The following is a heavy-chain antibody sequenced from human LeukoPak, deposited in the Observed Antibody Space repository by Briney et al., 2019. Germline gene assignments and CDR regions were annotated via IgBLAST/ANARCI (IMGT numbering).Heavy chain of an antibody. CDR2: IYYSGST. CDR3: ARGENFDWLLAPTDAFDI. J-gene: IGHJ3*02. CDR1: GGSISSGGYY. Sequence: SETLSLTCTVSGGSISSGGYYWSWIRQHPGKGLEWIGYIYYSGSTYYNPSLKSRVTISVDTSKNQFSLKLSSVTAADTAVCYCARGENFDWLLAPTDAFDIWGQGTMVTVSS. D-gene: IGHD3-9*01. V-gene: IGHV4-31*03.